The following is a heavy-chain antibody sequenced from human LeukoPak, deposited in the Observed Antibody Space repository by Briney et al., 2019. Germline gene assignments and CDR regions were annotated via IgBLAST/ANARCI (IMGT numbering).Heavy chain of an antibody. J-gene: IGHJ6*03. D-gene: IGHD3-22*01. CDR3: ARGDYYDSSGPLYYYYYYMDV. CDR2: IIPIFGTA. CDR1: GGTFSSYA. Sequence: SVKVSCKASGGTFSSYAISWVRQAPGQGLEWMGGIIPIFGTANYAQKFQGRVTITADESTSTAYMELSSLRSEDTAVYYCARGDYYDSSGPLYYYYYYMDVWGKGTTVTISS. V-gene: IGHV1-69*13.